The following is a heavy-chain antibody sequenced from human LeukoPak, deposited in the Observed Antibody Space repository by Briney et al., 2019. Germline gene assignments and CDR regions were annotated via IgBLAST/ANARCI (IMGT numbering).Heavy chain of an antibody. J-gene: IGHJ4*02. CDR1: GGSISSSKYY. V-gene: IGHV4-39*07. CDR3: ASQRHWELHSPNYFDY. Sequence: PSETLSLTCTVSGGSISSSKYYWGWIRQPPGKGLEWIGEINHSGSTNYNPSLKSRVTISVDTSKNQFSLKLSSVTAADTAVYYCASQRHWELHSPNYFDYWGQGTLVTVSS. CDR2: INHSGST. D-gene: IGHD1-26*01.